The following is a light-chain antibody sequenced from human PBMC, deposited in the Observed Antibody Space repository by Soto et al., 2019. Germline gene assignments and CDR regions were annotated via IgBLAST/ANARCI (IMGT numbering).Light chain of an antibody. CDR2: GAS. Sequence: EIVMTQSPATLSVSPGERATLSCRASQSVTSNLAWYQQRPGQAPRLLIYGASTRATGIPARFSGSGSGTEFTLTISSLQSEDFAVYYCQQYYDWPPVTFGQGTTVDIK. CDR1: QSVTSN. J-gene: IGKJ1*01. CDR3: QQYYDWPPVT. V-gene: IGKV3-15*01.